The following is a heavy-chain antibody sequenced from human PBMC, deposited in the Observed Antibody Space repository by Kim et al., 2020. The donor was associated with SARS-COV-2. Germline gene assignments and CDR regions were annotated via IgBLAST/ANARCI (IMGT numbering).Heavy chain of an antibody. J-gene: IGHJ6*02. CDR2: IKSKTDGGTT. CDR1: GFTFSNAW. V-gene: IGHV3-15*01. CDR3: ATESLYCSSTSCYGFDYYYYAMDV. D-gene: IGHD2-2*01. Sequence: GGSLRLSCAASGFTFSNAWMNWVRQAPGKGLEWVGRIKSKTDGGTTDYAAPVKGRFTISRDDSKNTLYLQMNSLKTEDTAVYYCATESLYCSSTSCYGFDYYYYAMDVWGQGTTVTVSS.